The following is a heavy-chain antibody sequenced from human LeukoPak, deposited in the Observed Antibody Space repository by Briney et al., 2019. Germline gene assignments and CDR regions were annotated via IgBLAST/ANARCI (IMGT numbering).Heavy chain of an antibody. CDR3: ARRMYYDFWSGYSDFDY. V-gene: IGHV4-34*01. CDR2: INHSGST. J-gene: IGHJ4*02. Sequence: SETLSLTCAVYGGSFSGYYWSWIRQPPGKGLEWIGEINHSGSTNYNPSLKSRVTISVDTSKNQFSLKLSSVTAADTAVYYCARRMYYDFWSGYSDFDYWGQGTLVTVSS. D-gene: IGHD3-3*01. CDR1: GGSFSGYY.